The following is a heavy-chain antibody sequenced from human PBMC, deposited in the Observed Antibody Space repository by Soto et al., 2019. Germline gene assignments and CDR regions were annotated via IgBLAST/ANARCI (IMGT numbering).Heavy chain of an antibody. V-gene: IGHV5-51*01. CDR1: GYSFASYW. CDR3: ARHHSSSVSYYYYGMDV. Sequence: PGESLKISCQGSGYSFASYWIGWVRQMPWKGLEWMGIIYPGDSDTRYSPSFQGQVTISADKSISTAYLQWSSLKASDTAMYYCARHHSSSVSYYYYGMDVWGQGTTVTVSS. CDR2: IYPGDSDT. J-gene: IGHJ6*02. D-gene: IGHD6-6*01.